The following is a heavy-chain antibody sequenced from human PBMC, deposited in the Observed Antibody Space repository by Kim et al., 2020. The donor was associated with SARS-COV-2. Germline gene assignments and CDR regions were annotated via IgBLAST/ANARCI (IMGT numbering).Heavy chain of an antibody. D-gene: IGHD3-9*01. CDR1: GGSISSSSYY. CDR2: IYYSGST. Sequence: SETLSLTCTVSGGSISSSSYYWGWIRQPPGKGLEWIGSIYYSGSTYYNPSLKSRVTISVDTSKNQFSLKLSSVTAADTAVYYCASYYNYYDILTGYKDYWGQGTLVTVSS. J-gene: IGHJ4*02. V-gene: IGHV4-39*07. CDR3: ASYYNYYDILTGYKDY.